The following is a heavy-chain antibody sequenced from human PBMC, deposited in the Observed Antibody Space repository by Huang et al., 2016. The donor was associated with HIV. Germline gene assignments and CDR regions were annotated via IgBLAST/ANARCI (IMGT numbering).Heavy chain of an antibody. D-gene: IGHD3-22*01. V-gene: IGHV3-7*01. CDR2: KKREVKEK. CDR1: GFIFTKYW. J-gene: IGHJ4*02. Sequence: EVQVMESGGGSVQPGGSLRLSCAASGFIFTKYWMTWVRQVLGKGRGWVGSKKREVKEKNYVESGKGRFTIARDNTKNSVHVQMNSLRGEDTAVYYCGRDRTNFYDSSGYLGDIDYWGLGTLVTVSS. CDR3: GRDRTNFYDSSGYLGDIDY.